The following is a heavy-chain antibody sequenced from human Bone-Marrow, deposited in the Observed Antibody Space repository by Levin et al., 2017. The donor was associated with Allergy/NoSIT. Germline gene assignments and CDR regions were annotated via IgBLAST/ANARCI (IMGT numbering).Heavy chain of an antibody. D-gene: IGHD3-22*01. CDR2: LSSLFLP. CDR1: GGSIRNFY. CDR3: ARITHYDDGSSDYDPGYYFDF. V-gene: IGHV4-59*01. Sequence: LSVTCTVSGGSIRNFYWSWIRQPPGTPPSVRFSLSSLFLPPSPPSLPLRVTISVDTSKNQFSLKLTSVTAADTAVYYCARITHYDDGSSDYDPGYYFDFWGQGALVTVSS. J-gene: IGHJ4*02.